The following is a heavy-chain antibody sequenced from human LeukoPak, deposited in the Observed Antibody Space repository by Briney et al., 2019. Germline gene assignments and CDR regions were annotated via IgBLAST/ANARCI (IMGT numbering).Heavy chain of an antibody. V-gene: IGHV4-61*01. CDR2: MYNSGNT. D-gene: IGHD2-2*01. CDR1: GGSVSSASYY. Sequence: SETLSLTCTVSGGSVSSASYYWSWIRQPPGKRLEWSGYMYNSGNTNYSPSLKSRLTISPDTSNNQFSLKLSSVPAADTAVYYCATSSTYCSGTSCYDWFFDIWGRGTLVTVSS. CDR3: ATSSTYCSGTSCYDWFFDI. J-gene: IGHJ2*01.